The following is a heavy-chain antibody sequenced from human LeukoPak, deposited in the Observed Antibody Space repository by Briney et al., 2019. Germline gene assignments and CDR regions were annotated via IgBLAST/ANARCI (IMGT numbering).Heavy chain of an antibody. CDR3: TRDYSGDY. D-gene: IGHD3-10*01. CDR2: ITVYNDDT. Sequence: GASVKVSCKASGYTFSDYGINWVRQAPGQGLEWMGWITVYNDDTNYGQKFQGRVTMTTDTSTSTAYMELRRLRSDDTAVYYCTRDYSGDYWGQGTLVTVPS. V-gene: IGHV1-18*01. CDR1: GYTFSDYG. J-gene: IGHJ4*02.